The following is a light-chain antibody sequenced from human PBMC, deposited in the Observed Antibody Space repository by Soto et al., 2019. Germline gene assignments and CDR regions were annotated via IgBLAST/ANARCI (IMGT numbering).Light chain of an antibody. CDR1: QSVNSN. J-gene: IGKJ1*01. CDR3: QQSNNWPPT. Sequence: EKVMTQSPATLSVSPGERATLSCRASQSVNSNFAWYQQKPGQAPRLLIYGASTRATGIPARFSGSGSGTDFTLTISSLQSEDFAVYYCQQSNNWPPTFGQGTKVDIK. CDR2: GAS. V-gene: IGKV3-15*01.